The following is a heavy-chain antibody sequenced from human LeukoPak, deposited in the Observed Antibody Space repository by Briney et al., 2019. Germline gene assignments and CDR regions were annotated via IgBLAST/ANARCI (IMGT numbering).Heavy chain of an antibody. CDR1: GGSIRSSYYY. V-gene: IGHV4-39*07. CDR2: IYDSGST. CDR3: ARETRYCGGGSCYSGMDV. D-gene: IGHD2-15*01. Sequence: SETLSLTCTVSGGSIRSSYYYWGWIRQPPGKGLEWIGSIYDSGSTYYNPSLKSRVTISVDTSKNQFSLNLSSVTAADTAVYYCARETRYCGGGSCYSGMDVWGQGTTVTVSS. J-gene: IGHJ6*02.